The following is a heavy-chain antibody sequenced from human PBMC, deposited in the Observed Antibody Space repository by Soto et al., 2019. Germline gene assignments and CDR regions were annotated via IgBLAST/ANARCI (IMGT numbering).Heavy chain of an antibody. D-gene: IGHD3-16*01. CDR3: ERTYPTKAFDI. V-gene: IGHV4-31*03. CDR1: GGSISTGGYY. CDR2: IYHTGST. J-gene: IGHJ3*02. Sequence: SETLSLTCIVSGGSISTGGYYWSWIRQHPGKGPEYIGYIYHTGSTYYNPSLKSRVSFSVETSKNQFSLRLSSVTAADTAVYFCERTYPTKAFDIWGQGTVVTVSS.